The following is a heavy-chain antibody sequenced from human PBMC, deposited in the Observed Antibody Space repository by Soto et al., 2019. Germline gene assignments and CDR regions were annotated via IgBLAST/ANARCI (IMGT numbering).Heavy chain of an antibody. Sequence: PGGSLRLSCAASGFIFSSYTMHWVRQAPGKGLEWVGVITYDGSNQYYADSVKGRFTISRDNSRNMLFLQMNSLRPDDTAVYHCARAPSGSYPEFDYWGQGTLVTVSS. CDR3: ARAPSGSYPEFDY. CDR2: ITYDGSNQ. D-gene: IGHD1-26*01. J-gene: IGHJ4*02. V-gene: IGHV3-30-3*01. CDR1: GFIFSSYT.